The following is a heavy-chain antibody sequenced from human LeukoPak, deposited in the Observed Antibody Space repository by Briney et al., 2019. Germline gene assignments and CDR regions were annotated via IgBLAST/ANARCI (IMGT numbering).Heavy chain of an antibody. D-gene: IGHD3-10*01. CDR2: IRYDGSNK. J-gene: IGHJ4*02. CDR3: ARDRETKGVYYYGSGSYLY. V-gene: IGHV3-30*02. Sequence: GGSLRLSCAASGFTFSSYAMHWVRQAPGKGLEWVAFIRYDGSNKYYADSVKGRFTISRDNSKNTLYLQMNSLRAEDTAVYYCARDRETKGVYYYGSGSYLYWGQGTLVTVSS. CDR1: GFTFSSYA.